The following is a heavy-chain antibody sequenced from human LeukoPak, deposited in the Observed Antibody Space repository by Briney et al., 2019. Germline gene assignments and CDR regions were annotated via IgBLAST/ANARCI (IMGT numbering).Heavy chain of an antibody. V-gene: IGHV4-4*02. CDR3: ARDLSAGYCSSTSCPFYY. D-gene: IGHD2-2*01. J-gene: IGHJ4*02. CDR1: GGSISSSNW. CDR2: IYHSGST. Sequence: SETLSLTCAVSGGSISSSNWWCGVRQPPGKGVEWVGEIYHSGSTNYNPSLKSRVTISVDKSKNQFSLKLSSLTAAETAVYYCARDLSAGYCSSTSCPFYYWVQGTLVTVSS.